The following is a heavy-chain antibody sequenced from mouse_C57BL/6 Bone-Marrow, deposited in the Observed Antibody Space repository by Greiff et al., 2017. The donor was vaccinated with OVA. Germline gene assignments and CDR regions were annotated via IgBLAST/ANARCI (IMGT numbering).Heavy chain of an antibody. V-gene: IGHV1-55*01. CDR3: AREGWDYGSSYWYFDV. D-gene: IGHD1-1*01. CDR1: GYTFTSYW. Sequence: QVQLQQPGAELVKPGASVKMSCKASGYTFTSYWITWVKQRPGQGLEWIGDIYPGSGSTNYNEKFKSKATLTVDTSSSTACMQLSSLTSEDSAVYYCAREGWDYGSSYWYFDVWGTGTTVTVSS. J-gene: IGHJ1*03. CDR2: IYPGSGST.